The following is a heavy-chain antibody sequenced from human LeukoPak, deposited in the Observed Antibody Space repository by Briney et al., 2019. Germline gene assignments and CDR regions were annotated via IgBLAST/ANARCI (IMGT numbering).Heavy chain of an antibody. CDR3: ARHLSHYGGNSGGAYYFDY. CDR2: IYYSGST. J-gene: IGHJ4*02. CDR1: GGSISSSSYY. D-gene: IGHD4-23*01. V-gene: IGHV4-39*01. Sequence: MASETLSLTCTVSGGSISSSSYYWGWIRQPPGKGLEWIGSIYYSGSTYYNPSLKSRVTISVDTSKNQFSLKLSSVTAADTAVYYCARHLSHYGGNSGGAYYFDYWGQGTLVTVSS.